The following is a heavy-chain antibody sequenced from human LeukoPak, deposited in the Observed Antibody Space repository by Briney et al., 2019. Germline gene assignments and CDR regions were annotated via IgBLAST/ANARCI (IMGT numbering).Heavy chain of an antibody. CDR2: ISAYNGNT. D-gene: IGHD3-3*01. CDR1: GYTFTSYG. CDR3: AREYYDFWSGYYTGPGYFDY. Sequence: ASVKVSCKASGYTFTSYGISWVRQAPGQGLEWMGWISAYNGNTSYAQKLQGRVTMTTDTSTSTAYMELRSLRSDDTAVYYCAREYYDFWSGYYTGPGYFDYWGQGTLVTVSS. V-gene: IGHV1-18*01. J-gene: IGHJ4*02.